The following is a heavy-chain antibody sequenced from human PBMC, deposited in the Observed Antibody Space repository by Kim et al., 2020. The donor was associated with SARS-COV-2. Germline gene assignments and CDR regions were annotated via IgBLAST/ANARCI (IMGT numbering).Heavy chain of an antibody. V-gene: IGHV3-23*01. CDR1: GFTFSSYA. CDR3: AKAPPERITIFGVVIWDYYFAY. CDR2: ISGSGGST. Sequence: GGSMRLSCAASGFTFSSYAMSWVRQAPGKGLEWVSAISGSGGSTYYADSVKGRFTISRDNSKNTLYLQMNSLRAEDTAVYYCAKAPPERITIFGVVIWDYYFAYGGQATVVTLSS. D-gene: IGHD3-3*01. J-gene: IGHJ4*02.